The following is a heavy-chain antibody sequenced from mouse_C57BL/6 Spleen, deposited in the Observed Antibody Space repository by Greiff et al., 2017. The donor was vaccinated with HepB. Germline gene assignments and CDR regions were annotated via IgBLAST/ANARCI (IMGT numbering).Heavy chain of an antibody. J-gene: IGHJ3*01. CDR1: GYTFTSYW. V-gene: IGHV1-7*01. Sequence: VQLQQSGAELAKPGASVKLSCKASGYTFTSYWMHWVKQRPGQGLEWIGYINPSSGYTKYNQKFKDKATLTADKSSSTAYMQLSSLTYEDAAVYYCARRAYDGYYPAWLAYWGQGTLVTVSA. D-gene: IGHD2-3*01. CDR2: INPSSGYT. CDR3: ARRAYDGYYPAWLAY.